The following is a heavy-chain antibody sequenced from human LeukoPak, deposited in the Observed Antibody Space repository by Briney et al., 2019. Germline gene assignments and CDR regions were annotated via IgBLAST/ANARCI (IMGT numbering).Heavy chain of an antibody. Sequence: PGGSLRLSCAASGFTFGSYAMHWVRQAPGKGLEWVAVISYDGSNKYYADSVKGRFTISRDNSKNTLYLQMNSLRAEDTAVYYCARDSPAYCSGGSCFSGGMDVWGQGTTVTVSS. V-gene: IGHV3-30-3*01. D-gene: IGHD2-15*01. J-gene: IGHJ6*02. CDR1: GFTFGSYA. CDR3: ARDSPAYCSGGSCFSGGMDV. CDR2: ISYDGSNK.